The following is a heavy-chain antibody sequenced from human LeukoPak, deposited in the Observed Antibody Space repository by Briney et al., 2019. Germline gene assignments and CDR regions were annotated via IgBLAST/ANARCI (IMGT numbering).Heavy chain of an antibody. CDR3: AGRGSSAGSFVY. J-gene: IGHJ4*02. D-gene: IGHD6-6*01. CDR1: GYSISSGYY. CDR2: IYHSGST. V-gene: IGHV4-38-2*01. Sequence: SETLSLTCAVSGYSISSGYYWGWIRQPPGKGVEWIGSIYHSGSTYYNPSLKSRVTISVDTSKNQFSLKLSSVTAADTAVYYCAGRGSSAGSFVYWGQGTLVTVSS.